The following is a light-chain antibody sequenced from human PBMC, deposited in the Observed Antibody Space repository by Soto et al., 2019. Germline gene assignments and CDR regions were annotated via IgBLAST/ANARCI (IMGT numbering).Light chain of an antibody. CDR3: SSYTTNSLHL. V-gene: IGLV2-14*03. Sequence: QSALTQPAFVSGSPGQSITISCTGSSSKVGNFNFVSWIQHHPGKAPKLIIYDVNHRPSGVSNRFSGSKSGNTASLTISGLQAEDEAVYYCSSYTTNSLHLFGGGTKLTVL. CDR1: SSKVGNFNF. CDR2: DVN. J-gene: IGLJ2*01.